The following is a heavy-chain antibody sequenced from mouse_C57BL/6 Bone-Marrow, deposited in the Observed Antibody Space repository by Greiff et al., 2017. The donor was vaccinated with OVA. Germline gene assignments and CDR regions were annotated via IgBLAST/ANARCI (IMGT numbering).Heavy chain of an antibody. CDR2: IYPGSGNT. CDR1: GYTFTDYY. CDR3: AREGTGKGYFDY. D-gene: IGHD2-14*01. J-gene: IGHJ2*01. Sequence: VQLMQSGAELVRPGASVKLSCKASGYTFTDYYINWVKQRPGQGLEWIARIYPGSGNTYYNEKFKGQATLTAEKSSSTAYMQLSSLTSEDSAVDVCAREGTGKGYFDYWGQGTTLTVSS. V-gene: IGHV1-76*01.